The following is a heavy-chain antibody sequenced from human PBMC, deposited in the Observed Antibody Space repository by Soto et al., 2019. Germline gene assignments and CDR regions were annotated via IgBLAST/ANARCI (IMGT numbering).Heavy chain of an antibody. CDR1: GSPFSSYV. CDR2: ISGGGSNT. CDR3: AKDSNKYSSSLRGRYFDY. V-gene: IGHV3-23*01. D-gene: IGHD4-4*01. J-gene: IGHJ4*02. Sequence: PGGSLRLSCAASGSPFSSYVMSWVRQAPGKGLEWVSGISGGGSNTFYADSVKGRFTISRDNSKNTLLLQMNSLGAEDTAVYYCAKDSNKYSSSLRGRYFDYWGQGIGVTVS.